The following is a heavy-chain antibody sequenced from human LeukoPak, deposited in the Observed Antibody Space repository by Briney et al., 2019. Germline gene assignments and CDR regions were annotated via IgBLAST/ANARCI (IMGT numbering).Heavy chain of an antibody. J-gene: IGHJ4*02. D-gene: IGHD3-16*02. CDR3: ARDKVGGIASDY. Sequence: RGSLRLSHRLSGLSVSTYGMQWVRQAPGRGLEWVALVSLDGRNKHYADSVRGRFTVSRDNSKNMFDLQMNSLRPEDTALYYCARDKVGGIASDYWGEGALVTASS. V-gene: IGHV3-30*03. CDR2: VSLDGRNK. CDR1: GLSVSTYG.